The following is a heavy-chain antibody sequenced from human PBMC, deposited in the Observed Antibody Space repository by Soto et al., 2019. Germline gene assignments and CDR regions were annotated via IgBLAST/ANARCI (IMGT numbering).Heavy chain of an antibody. J-gene: IGHJ4*02. CDR1: GGSISSGGYY. CDR2: IYYSGST. D-gene: IGHD3-22*01. CDR3: ERRDRSGYQGPDFDY. Sequence: TLSLTCTVSGGSISSGGYYWSWIRQHPGKGLEWIGYIYYSGSTYYNPSLKSRVTISVDTSKNQFSLKLSSVTAADTAVYYCERRDRSGYQGPDFDYWGQGTLVTVSS. V-gene: IGHV4-31*03.